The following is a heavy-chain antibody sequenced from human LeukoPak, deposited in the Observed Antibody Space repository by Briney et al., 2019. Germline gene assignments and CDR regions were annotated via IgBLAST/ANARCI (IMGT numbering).Heavy chain of an antibody. CDR2: INHSGST. V-gene: IGHV4-34*01. CDR3: ARHTLLGSSWYYLTRGKVDY. Sequence: ETLSLTCAVYGGSFSGYYWSWIRQPPGKGLEWIGEINHSGSTNYNPSLKSRVTISVDTSKNQFSLKLSSVTAADTAVYYCARHTLLGSSWYYLTRGKVDYWGQGTLVTVSS. CDR1: GGSFSGYY. J-gene: IGHJ4*02. D-gene: IGHD6-13*01.